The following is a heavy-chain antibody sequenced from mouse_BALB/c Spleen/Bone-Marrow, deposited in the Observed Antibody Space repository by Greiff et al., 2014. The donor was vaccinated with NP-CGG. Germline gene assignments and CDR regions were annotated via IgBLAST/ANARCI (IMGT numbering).Heavy chain of an antibody. J-gene: IGHJ2*01. Sequence: VQLQQSRAELARPGASVKLSCKASGYTFTSYWMQWVKQRPGQGLEWIGAIYPGDGDTRYTQKFKGKATLTADKSSSTAYMQLSSLASEDSAVYYCASQGDYGSFDYRGQGTTLTVSS. CDR1: GYTFTSYW. CDR3: ASQGDYGSFDY. V-gene: IGHV1-87*01. D-gene: IGHD1-1*02. CDR2: IYPGDGDT.